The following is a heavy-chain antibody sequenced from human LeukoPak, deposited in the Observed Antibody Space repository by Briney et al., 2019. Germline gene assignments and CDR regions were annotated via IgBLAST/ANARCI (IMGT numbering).Heavy chain of an antibody. D-gene: IGHD5-18*01. Sequence: GGSLRLSCAASGFTFSSYSMNWVRQAPGKGLEWVSSISSSSSYIYYVDSVKGRFTISRDNAKNSLYLQMNSLRAEDTAVYYCARDVIGGYPDYWGQGALVTVSS. CDR2: ISSSSSYI. CDR1: GFTFSSYS. CDR3: ARDVIGGYPDY. J-gene: IGHJ4*02. V-gene: IGHV3-21*01.